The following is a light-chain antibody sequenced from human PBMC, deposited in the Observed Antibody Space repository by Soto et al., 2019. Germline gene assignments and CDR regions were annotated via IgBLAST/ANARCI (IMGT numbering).Light chain of an antibody. CDR1: SSDVGGYNY. CDR2: DVS. J-gene: IGLJ1*01. V-gene: IGLV2-14*01. CDR3: SSYTTSSTYV. Sequence: QSALTQPASVSGSPGQSITISCTGTSSDVGGYNYVSWHQQHPGKVPKLMIYDVSYRPSGVSNRFSGSKSGNTASLTISGLQSEDEADYYRSSYTTSSTYVFGTGTKLTVL.